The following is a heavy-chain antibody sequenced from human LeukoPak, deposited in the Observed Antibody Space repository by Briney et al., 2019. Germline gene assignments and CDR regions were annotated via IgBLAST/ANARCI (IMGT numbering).Heavy chain of an antibody. CDR1: GFPLSKYA. Sequence: PGGSLRLSCIGSGFPLSKYAMNWVRQAPGKGLEWVSLISTSGNTHYADSVKVRFTISRDNAKNTLNLQMNSLRAEDTAVYYCARDLGQYYDTSDNWFDPWGQGTLVTVSS. CDR3: ARDLGQYYDTSDNWFDP. D-gene: IGHD3-22*01. CDR2: ISTSGNT. J-gene: IGHJ5*02. V-gene: IGHV3-69-1*01.